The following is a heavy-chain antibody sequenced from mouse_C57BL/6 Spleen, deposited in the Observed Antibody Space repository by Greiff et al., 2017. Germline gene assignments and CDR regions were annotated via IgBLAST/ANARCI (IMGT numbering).Heavy chain of an antibody. J-gene: IGHJ4*01. CDR3: ARVILRRAMDY. D-gene: IGHD1-2*01. V-gene: IGHV1-61*01. CDR1: GYTFTSYW. CDR2: IYPSDSET. Sequence: QVQLQQSGAELVRPGSSVKLSCKASGYTFTSYWMDWVKQRPGQGLEWIGNIYPSDSETHYNQKFKDKATLTVDKSSSTAYMQLSSLTSEDSAVYYCARVILRRAMDYWGQGTSVTVSS.